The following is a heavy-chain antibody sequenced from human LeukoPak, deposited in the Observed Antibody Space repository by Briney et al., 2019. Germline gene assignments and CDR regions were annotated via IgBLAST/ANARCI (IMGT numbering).Heavy chain of an antibody. CDR3: ARVAAAAGIVWFDP. CDR2: MNPNSGNT. D-gene: IGHD6-13*01. V-gene: IGHV1-8*01. Sequence: ASVKVSCKASGYTFTSYDINWVRPATGQGLEWMGWMNPNSGNTGYAQKFQGRVTMTRNTSISTAYMELSSLRSEDTAVYYCARVAAAAGIVWFDPWGQGTLVTVSS. CDR1: GYTFTSYD. J-gene: IGHJ5*02.